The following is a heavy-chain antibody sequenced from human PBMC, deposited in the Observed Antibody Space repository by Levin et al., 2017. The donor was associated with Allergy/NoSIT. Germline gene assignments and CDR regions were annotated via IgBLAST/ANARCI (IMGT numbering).Heavy chain of an antibody. CDR1: GFTFSSYG. Sequence: GGSLRLSCAASGFTFSSYGMHWVRQAPGKGLEWVAVISYDGSNEYYADSVKGRFTISRDNSKNTLYLQMNSLRAEDTAVYYCAKDDYSGSYVTYFDYWGQGILVTVSS. CDR3: AKDDYSGSYVTYFDY. J-gene: IGHJ4*02. CDR2: ISYDGSNE. V-gene: IGHV3-30*18. D-gene: IGHD1-26*01.